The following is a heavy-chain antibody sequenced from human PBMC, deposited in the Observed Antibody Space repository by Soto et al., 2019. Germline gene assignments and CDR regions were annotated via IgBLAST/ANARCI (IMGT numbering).Heavy chain of an antibody. J-gene: IGHJ5*02. CDR2: INHSGST. V-gene: IGHV4-34*01. Sequence: PSETLSLTCAVYGGSFSGYYWSWIRQPPGKGLEWIGEINHSGSTNYNPSLKSRVTISVDTSKNQFSLELSSVTAADTAVYYCARGFRGLRAYEPWGQGTLVTVSS. CDR3: ARGFRGLRAYEP. D-gene: IGHD3-3*01. CDR1: GGSFSGYY.